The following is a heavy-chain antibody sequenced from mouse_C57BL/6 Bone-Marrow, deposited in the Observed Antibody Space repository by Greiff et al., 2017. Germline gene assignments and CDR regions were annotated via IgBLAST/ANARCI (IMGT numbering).Heavy chain of an antibody. CDR2: ISSGGDYI. CDR1: GFTFSSYA. V-gene: IGHV5-9-1*02. D-gene: IGHD2-5*01. J-gene: IGHJ4*01. CDR3: TRDYYSKRGYAMDY. Sequence: EVMLVESGEGLVKPGGSLKLSCAASGFTFSSYAMSWVRQTPEKRLEWVAYISSGGDYIYYADTVKGRFTISRDNARNTLYLQMSSLKSEDTAMYYCTRDYYSKRGYAMDYWGQGTSVTVSS.